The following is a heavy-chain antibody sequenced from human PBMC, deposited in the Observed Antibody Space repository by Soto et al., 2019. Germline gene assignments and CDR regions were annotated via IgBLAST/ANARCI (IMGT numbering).Heavy chain of an antibody. D-gene: IGHD1-1*01. Sequence: QVQLQQWGTGLLKPSETLSLHCAVYGESLRGYYWSWIRQTPAMGLEWIGEINHRGTTNHDSSLRTRAFSSIDTSKNQVFLRLNYVTAADTAVYYCARGHPRSILSTSLTTSYWCDSWGQGNLVTVSS. J-gene: IGHJ5*01. CDR2: INHRGTT. CDR1: GESLRGYY. CDR3: ARGHPRSILSTSLTTSYWCDS. V-gene: IGHV4-34*04.